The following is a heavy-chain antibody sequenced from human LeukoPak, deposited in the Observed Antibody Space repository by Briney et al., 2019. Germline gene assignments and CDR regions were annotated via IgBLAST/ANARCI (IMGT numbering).Heavy chain of an antibody. J-gene: IGHJ4*02. CDR3: AREVYYDSSGYYFDYYFDY. D-gene: IGHD3-22*01. V-gene: IGHV4-31*03. CDR1: GGSISSGDDY. CDR2: IYYIGST. Sequence: PSETLSLTCTVSGGSISSGDDYWSWIRQHPGKGLEWIGYIYYIGSTSYNPSLKSRVTISVDTSKNQFSLKLSSVTAADTAVYYCAREVYYDSSGYYFDYYFDYWGQGTLVTVSS.